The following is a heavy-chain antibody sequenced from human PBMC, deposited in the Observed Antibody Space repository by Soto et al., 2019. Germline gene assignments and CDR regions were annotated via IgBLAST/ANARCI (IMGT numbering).Heavy chain of an antibody. CDR2: ISYDGSNK. D-gene: IGHD3-22*01. J-gene: IGHJ3*02. V-gene: IGHV3-30-3*01. CDR3: ARVVSSGYYLGDAFDI. Sequence: QVQLVESGGGVVQPGRSLRLSCAASGFTFSSYAMHWVRQAPGKGLEWVAVISYDGSNKYYADSVKGRFTISRDNSKNTLYLQMTSLRAEDTAVYYCARVVSSGYYLGDAFDIWGQGTMVTVSS. CDR1: GFTFSSYA.